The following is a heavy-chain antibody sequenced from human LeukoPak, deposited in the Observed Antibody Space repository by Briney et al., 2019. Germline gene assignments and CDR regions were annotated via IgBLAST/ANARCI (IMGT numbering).Heavy chain of an antibody. CDR2: ISTSGST. CDR3: ASGYYYDSSGYYSFDY. CDR1: VGSISSGSYY. Sequence: PSWTLSLTCTVSVGSISSGSYYWSWIRQPAGEGREWIGRISTSGSTNYNPSLKSPVNISVDTSKNQFSLKLISVTAADTAGYYCASGYYYDSSGYYSFDYWGQGTLVTVSS. V-gene: IGHV4-61*02. J-gene: IGHJ4*02. D-gene: IGHD3-22*01.